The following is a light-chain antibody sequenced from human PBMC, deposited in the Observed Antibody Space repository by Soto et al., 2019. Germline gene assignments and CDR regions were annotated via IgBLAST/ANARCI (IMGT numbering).Light chain of an antibody. CDR2: RNT. CDR1: SSNIGAGFD. J-gene: IGLJ3*02. CDR3: QSYDTSLSGVL. V-gene: IGLV1-40*01. Sequence: QAVVTQPPSVSGAPGQRVTISCTGGSSNIGAGFDVNWYQHVPGTAPKLLIFRNTHRPSGVPDRFSGSKSATSASLAINGLQGEDEANYYCQSYDTSLSGVLFGGGTKLTVL.